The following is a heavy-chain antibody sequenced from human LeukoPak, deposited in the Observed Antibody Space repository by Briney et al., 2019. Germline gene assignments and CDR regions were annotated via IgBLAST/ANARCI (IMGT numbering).Heavy chain of an antibody. V-gene: IGHV3-21*01. CDR1: GFTFSSYS. CDR3: ASQYTSSRIFDD. CDR2: ISSSTYI. D-gene: IGHD6-13*01. Sequence: GGSLRLSCAASGFTFSSYSMNWVRQAPGKGLEWVSSISSSTYIYYADSVKGRFTVSRDNATNSLYLQMNSLRAEDTAVYFCASQYTSSRIFDDWGQGTLVTVSS. J-gene: IGHJ4*02.